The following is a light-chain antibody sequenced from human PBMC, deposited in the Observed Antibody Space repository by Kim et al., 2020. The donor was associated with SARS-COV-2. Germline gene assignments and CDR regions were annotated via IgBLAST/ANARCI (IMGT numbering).Light chain of an antibody. V-gene: IGKV1-5*03. J-gene: IGKJ2*01. CDR3: HQYNSYPYT. CDR1: QSINRW. CDR2: RAS. Sequence: SAAVGDRVTITCRASQSINRWLAWYQQKPGKAPKLLIYRASSLESGVPSRFSGSESGTEFTLTISSLQPDDFATYYCHQYNSYPYTFGQGTKLEIK.